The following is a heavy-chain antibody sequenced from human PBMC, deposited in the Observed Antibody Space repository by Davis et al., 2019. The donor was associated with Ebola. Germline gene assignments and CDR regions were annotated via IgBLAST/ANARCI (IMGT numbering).Heavy chain of an antibody. CDR2: IYYSGST. CDR3: ARGNYGDYIVLYYYNMDV. CDR1: GGSISSYY. V-gene: IGHV4-59*01. D-gene: IGHD4-17*01. Sequence: SETLSLTCTVSGGSISSYYWSWIRQPPGKGLEWIGYIYYSGSTNYNPSLKSRVTISVDTSKNQFSLKLSSVTAADTAAYYCARGNYGDYIVLYYYNMDVWGRGTTVTVSS. J-gene: IGHJ6*02.